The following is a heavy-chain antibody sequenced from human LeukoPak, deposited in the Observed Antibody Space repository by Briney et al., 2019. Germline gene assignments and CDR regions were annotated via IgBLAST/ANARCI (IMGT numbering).Heavy chain of an antibody. CDR1: GYKFISYA. V-gene: IGHV1-3*01. CDR2: INAGNGNT. J-gene: IGHJ5*02. D-gene: IGHD3-22*01. CDR3: LYDSSGYPPPWFDP. Sequence: ASVKVSCKGSGYKFISYALNWVRQAPGQRLEWMGWINAGNGNTKYSQKFQGRVTITRDTSASTAYMELSSLRSEDTAVYYCLYDSSGYPPPWFDPWGQGTLVTVSS.